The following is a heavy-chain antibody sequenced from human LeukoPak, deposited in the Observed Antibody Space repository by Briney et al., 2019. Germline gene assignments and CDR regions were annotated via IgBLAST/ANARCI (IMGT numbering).Heavy chain of an antibody. V-gene: IGHV4-59*01. CDR3: ARESSYYDSSGYYSGGGMDV. D-gene: IGHD3-22*01. Sequence: SETLSLTCTVSGGSISSYYWSWIRQPPGKGLEWIGYIYYSGSTNYNPSLKSRVTISVDTSKNQFSLKLSSVTAADTAVYYCARESSYYDSSGYYSGGGMDVWGQGTTVTVSS. CDR1: GGSISSYY. CDR2: IYYSGST. J-gene: IGHJ6*02.